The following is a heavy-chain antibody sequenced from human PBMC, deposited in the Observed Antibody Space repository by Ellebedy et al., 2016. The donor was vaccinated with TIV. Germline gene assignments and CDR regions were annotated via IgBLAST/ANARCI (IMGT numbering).Heavy chain of an antibody. CDR3: ARADSSGWGGNDY. V-gene: IGHV1-2*04. Sequence: ASVKVSXXASGYTFTGYYMHWVRQAPGQGLEWMGWINPNSGGTNYAQKFQGWVTMTRDTSISTAYMELSRLRSDDTAVYYCARADSSGWGGNDYWGQGTLVTVSS. D-gene: IGHD6-19*01. CDR1: GYTFTGYY. J-gene: IGHJ4*02. CDR2: INPNSGGT.